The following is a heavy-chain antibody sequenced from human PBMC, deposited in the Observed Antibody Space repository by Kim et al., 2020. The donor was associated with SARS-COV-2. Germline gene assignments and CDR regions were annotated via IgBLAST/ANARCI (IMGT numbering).Heavy chain of an antibody. D-gene: IGHD4-17*01. CDR3: ARKPHMNADRYYCDYDDYYYYGMDV. V-gene: IGHV4-39*01. J-gene: IGHJ6*02. CDR2: IYYSGST. CDR1: GGSISSSSYY. Sequence: SETLSLTCTVSGGSISSSSYYWGWIRQPPGKGLEWIGSIYYSGSTYYNPSLKSRVTISVDTSKNQFSLKLSSVTAADTAVYYCARKPHMNADRYYCDYDDYYYYGMDVWGQGTTVTVSS.